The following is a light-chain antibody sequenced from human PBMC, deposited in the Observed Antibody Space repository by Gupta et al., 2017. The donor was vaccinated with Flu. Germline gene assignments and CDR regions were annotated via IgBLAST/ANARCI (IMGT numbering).Light chain of an antibody. V-gene: IGKV3-20*01. Sequence: GTLSLSPGERATLSCRASQSVSSNYLAWYQQKPGQAPRLLIYGASSRATGIPDRFSGSGSGTDFTLTISRLEPEDFAVYYCQQYGSSLRTFGQGTKVEIK. CDR2: GAS. CDR3: QQYGSSLRT. J-gene: IGKJ1*01. CDR1: QSVSSNY.